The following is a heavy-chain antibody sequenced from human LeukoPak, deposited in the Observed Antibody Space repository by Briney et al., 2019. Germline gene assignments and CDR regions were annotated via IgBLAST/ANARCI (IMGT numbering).Heavy chain of an antibody. V-gene: IGHV1-2*02. CDR3: AREGADYYDSSGYYPLGY. CDR2: INPNSGGT. D-gene: IGHD3-22*01. Sequence: SVKVSCKASGYTFTGYYMHWVGQAPGQGLEWMGWINPNSGGTNYAQKFQGRANKTRDTSISTAYMELSRPRSDDTAVYYCAREGADYYDSSGYYPLGYWGQGTPVTVSS. CDR1: GYTFTGYY. J-gene: IGHJ4*02.